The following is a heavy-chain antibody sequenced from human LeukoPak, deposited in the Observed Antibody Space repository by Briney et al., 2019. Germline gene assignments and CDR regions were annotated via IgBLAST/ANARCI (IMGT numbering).Heavy chain of an antibody. V-gene: IGHV4-34*01. D-gene: IGHD3-10*01. Sequence: PSETLSLTCAVYGGSFSGYYWSWIRQPPGKGLEWIGEINHSGSTNYNPSLKSRVTISVDTSKNQFSLKLSSVTAADSAVYYCAIRRGHGFDYWGQGTLVTVSS. CDR3: AIRRGHGFDY. CDR1: GGSFSGYY. J-gene: IGHJ4*02. CDR2: INHSGST.